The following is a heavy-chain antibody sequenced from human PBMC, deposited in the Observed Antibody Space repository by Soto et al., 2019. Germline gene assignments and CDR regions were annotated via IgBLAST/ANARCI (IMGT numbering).Heavy chain of an antibody. D-gene: IGHD3-22*01. CDR1: GFTFSSYA. J-gene: IGHJ4*02. CDR3: ARGNHYYDSSGYYFLFDY. Sequence: GGSLRLSCAASGFTFSSYAIHWVRQAPGKGLEWVAVTSYDGSNKYYADSVKGRFTISRDNSKNTLYLQMNSLRAEDTAVYYCARGNHYYDSSGYYFLFDYWGQGTLVTVSS. CDR2: TSYDGSNK. V-gene: IGHV3-30-3*01.